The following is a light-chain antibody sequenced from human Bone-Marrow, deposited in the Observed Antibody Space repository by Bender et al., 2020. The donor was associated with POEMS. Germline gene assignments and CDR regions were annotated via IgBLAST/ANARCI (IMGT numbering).Light chain of an antibody. V-gene: IGLV2-23*01. J-gene: IGLJ3*02. CDR3: CSYAGNHTWL. Sequence: QSALTQPASVSGSPGQSITISCSGTSSDVGSYNLVSWCQQHPGNAPKLIIFESTKRPSGVSNRFFGSRSGNTASLRISGLQAEDEADYYCCSYAGNHTWLFGGGTRLTVL. CDR2: EST. CDR1: SSDVGSYNL.